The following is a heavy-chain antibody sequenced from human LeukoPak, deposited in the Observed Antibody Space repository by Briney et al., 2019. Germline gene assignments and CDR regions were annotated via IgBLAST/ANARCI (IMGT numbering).Heavy chain of an antibody. CDR3: ARFDPGLGWAFDY. J-gene: IGHJ4*02. CDR2: INHSGRA. Sequence: SETLSLTCTVSGGSFSSYSWSWIRQPSGKGLEWIGEINHSGRANYSPSLQSRVTISIDTSKNQFSLILNSVTAADTSVYFCARFDPGLGWAFDYWGQGTLVTVSS. CDR1: GGSFSSYS. V-gene: IGHV4-34*01. D-gene: IGHD3-16*01.